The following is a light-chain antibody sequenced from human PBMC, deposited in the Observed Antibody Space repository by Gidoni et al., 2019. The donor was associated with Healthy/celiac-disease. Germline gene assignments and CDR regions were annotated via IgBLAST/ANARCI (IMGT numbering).Light chain of an antibody. CDR3: QKYYSTRT. V-gene: IGKV4-1*01. CDR1: QSVLYSSNNKNY. J-gene: IGKJ1*01. Sequence: DIVMTQSSDSLAVSLGERATINCKSSQSVLYSSNNKNYLAWYQQKPGQPPRLLIYWASTRESGVPDRFSGSGSGTDFTLTISSLQAEDVAVYYCQKYYSTRTFXQXTKVXIK. CDR2: WAS.